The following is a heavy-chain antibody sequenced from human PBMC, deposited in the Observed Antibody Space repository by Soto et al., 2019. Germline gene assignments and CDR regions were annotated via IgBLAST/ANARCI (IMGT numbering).Heavy chain of an antibody. CDR1: AFRFSSYT. V-gene: IGHV3-64D*06. CDR2: ISSNGGST. Sequence: GRTLRLSCSPSAFRFSSYTMHWGRQAPGKGLAYVSDISSNGGSTYYADSVKGRFTISRDNSKNTLYLQMSSLRAEDTAVYYGVKLHLAPSGRPYWGKGTLVAVSS. D-gene: IGHD5-12*01. J-gene: IGHJ4*02. CDR3: VKLHLAPSGRPY.